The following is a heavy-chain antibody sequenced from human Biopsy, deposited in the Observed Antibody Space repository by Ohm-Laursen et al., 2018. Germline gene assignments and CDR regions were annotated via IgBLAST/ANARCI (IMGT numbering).Heavy chain of an antibody. J-gene: IGHJ4*02. CDR1: GGTFTNYA. V-gene: IGHV1-69*01. CDR2: IIPIFGTA. D-gene: IGHD1-26*01. Sequence: SSVTVSCKASGGTFTNYAISWVRQAPGQGLEWMGGIIPIFGTANYAQKFQGRATITADESTSTAYMELSSLRSDDTAVYYCARDALGGGSYRFFYWGQGSLVTVSS. CDR3: ARDALGGGSYRFFY.